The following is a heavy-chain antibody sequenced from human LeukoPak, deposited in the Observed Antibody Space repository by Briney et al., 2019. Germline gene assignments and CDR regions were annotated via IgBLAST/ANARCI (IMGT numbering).Heavy chain of an antibody. CDR1: GYTFTSYD. J-gene: IGHJ3*02. CDR3: ARDAAMVRGVINAFDI. D-gene: IGHD3-10*01. CDR2: ISAYNGNT. Sequence: ASVKVSCKASGYTFTSYDINWVRQATGQGLEWMGWISAYNGNTNYAQKLQGRVTMTTDTSTSTAYMGLRSLRSDDTAVYYCARDAAMVRGVINAFDIWGQGTMVTVSS. V-gene: IGHV1-18*01.